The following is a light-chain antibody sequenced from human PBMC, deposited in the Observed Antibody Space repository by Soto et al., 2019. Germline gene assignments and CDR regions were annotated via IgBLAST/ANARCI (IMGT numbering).Light chain of an antibody. CDR2: GAS. V-gene: IGKV3-20*01. Sequence: EIVLTQSPGTLSLSPGERATLSCRASQSVANYYLAWYQQKPGQAPRLLIYGASSRATGIPDRFSGSGSGTDFTLTVSRLEPEDVAVYYCQQYVNSRITFGQGTRLEMK. CDR1: QSVANYY. J-gene: IGKJ5*01. CDR3: QQYVNSRIT.